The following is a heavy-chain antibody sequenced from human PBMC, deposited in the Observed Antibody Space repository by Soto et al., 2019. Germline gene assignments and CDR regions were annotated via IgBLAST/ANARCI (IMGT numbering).Heavy chain of an antibody. CDR2: IYHSGST. Sequence: LETLSLTCAVSSVSISSSNWWICVRQPPGKGLEWIGEIYHSGSTNYNPSLKSRVTISVDKSKNQFSLKLSSVTAADTAVYYCANRYCSSTSGYLGSAFDIWGQGTMVTVSS. J-gene: IGHJ3*02. CDR3: ANRYCSSTSGYLGSAFDI. CDR1: SVSISSSNW. D-gene: IGHD2-2*01. V-gene: IGHV4-4*02.